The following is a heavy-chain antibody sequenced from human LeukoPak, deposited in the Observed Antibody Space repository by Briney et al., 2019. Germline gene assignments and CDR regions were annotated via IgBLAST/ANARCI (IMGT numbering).Heavy chain of an antibody. CDR2: MSYDGSNK. CDR1: GFTFSSYA. V-gene: IGHV3-30-3*02. CDR3: AKHWDYYGMDV. J-gene: IGHJ6*02. Sequence: GGSLRLSCAASGFTFSSYAMHWVRQAPGKGLEWVAVMSYDGSNKFYADSVKGRFTLSRDNSKNTLYLQMNSLRAEDTAVYYCAKHWDYYGMDVWGQGTTVTVPS. D-gene: IGHD3-16*01.